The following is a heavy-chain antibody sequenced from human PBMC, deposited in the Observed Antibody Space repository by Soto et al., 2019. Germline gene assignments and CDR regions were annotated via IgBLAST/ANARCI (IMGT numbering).Heavy chain of an antibody. V-gene: IGHV3-33*01. CDR3: AREMGDYDSSGYYYSYFDY. Sequence: ESGGGVVQPGRSLRLSCAASGFTFSSYGMHWVRQAPGKGLEWVAVIWYDGSNKYYADSVKGRFTISRDNSKNTLYLQMNSLRAEDTAVYYCAREMGDYDSSGYYYSYFDYWGQGTLVTVSS. CDR1: GFTFSSYG. CDR2: IWYDGSNK. J-gene: IGHJ4*02. D-gene: IGHD3-22*01.